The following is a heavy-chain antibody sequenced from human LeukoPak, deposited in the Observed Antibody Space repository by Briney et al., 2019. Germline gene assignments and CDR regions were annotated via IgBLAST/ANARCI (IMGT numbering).Heavy chain of an antibody. Sequence: GGSLRLSCAASGFIVSSSYMSWVRQAPGKGLEWVSVIYTGGTTYYADSVKGRFTISRDNAKNSLYLQMNSLRAEDTALYYCAKAGYYDSSTDFDYWGQGTLVTVSS. J-gene: IGHJ4*02. V-gene: IGHV3-53*05. CDR1: GFIVSSSY. CDR2: IYTGGTT. CDR3: AKAGYYDSSTDFDY. D-gene: IGHD3-22*01.